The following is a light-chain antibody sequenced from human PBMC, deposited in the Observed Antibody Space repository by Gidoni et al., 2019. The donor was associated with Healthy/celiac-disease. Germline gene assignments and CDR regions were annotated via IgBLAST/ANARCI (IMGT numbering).Light chain of an antibody. CDR1: SSDVGGYNY. J-gene: IGLJ1*01. CDR3: SSYTSSSTYV. V-gene: IGLV2-14*03. CDR2: DVS. Sequence: QSALTQPASVSGSPRPSNTISCTGTSSDVGGYNYVSWYQQHPGKAPKLMIYDVSHRPSGVSNRFSGSKSGNTASLTISGLQAEDEADYYCSSYTSSSTYVFGTGTKVTVL.